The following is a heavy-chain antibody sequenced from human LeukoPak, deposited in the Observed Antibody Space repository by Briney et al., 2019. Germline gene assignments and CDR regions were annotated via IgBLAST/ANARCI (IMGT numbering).Heavy chain of an antibody. CDR3: AKDRSWSLHYGLDV. Sequence: GGSLRLSCLTSGFTLSTNAMSWVRQAPGKGLEWISGISGSGASTYYADSVKGRFTISRDNSKNTLYLQMNSLRAEDTAVYYCAKDRSWSLHYGLDVWGQGTTVTVSS. CDR1: GFTLSTNA. J-gene: IGHJ6*02. V-gene: IGHV3-23*01. CDR2: ISGSGAST. D-gene: IGHD6-13*01.